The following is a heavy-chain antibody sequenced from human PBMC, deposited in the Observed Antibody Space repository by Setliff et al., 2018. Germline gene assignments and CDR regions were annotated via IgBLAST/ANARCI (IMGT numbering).Heavy chain of an antibody. CDR3: VREGVDRRSSTDYRYYMDV. Sequence: GASVKVSCKASAATFSSHGISWVRQAPGQGLEWMGGTIPMFGTTEYAQKFQGRLTIITDESTNTAFMQLSSLRSDDTAVYYCVREGVDRRSSTDYRYYMDVWGKGTTVTVSS. CDR2: TIPMFGTT. J-gene: IGHJ6*03. CDR1: AATFSSHG. D-gene: IGHD6-6*01. V-gene: IGHV1-69*05.